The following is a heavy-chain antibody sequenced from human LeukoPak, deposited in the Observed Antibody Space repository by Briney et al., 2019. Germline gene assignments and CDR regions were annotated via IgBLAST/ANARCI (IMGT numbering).Heavy chain of an antibody. V-gene: IGHV3-9*01. D-gene: IGHD6-13*01. CDR2: ISWNSGSI. J-gene: IGHJ4*02. CDR3: AKDRAAAGHFDY. CDR1: GFTFDDYA. Sequence: GGSLRLSCAASGFTFDDYAMHWVRQAPGKGLEWVSGISWNSGSIGYADSVKGRFTISRDDAKNSLYLQMNSLRAEDTALYYCAKDRAAAGHFDYWGQGTLVTVSS.